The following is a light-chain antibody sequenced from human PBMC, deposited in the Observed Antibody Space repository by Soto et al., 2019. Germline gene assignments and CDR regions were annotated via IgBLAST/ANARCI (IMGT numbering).Light chain of an antibody. Sequence: EIVLTQSPATLSLSPGERATLSCRASQSVGSSLAWYQQKPGQAPRLLIYDTFNRATGVPARFSGSGSGTDFTLTISSLEPEDFAVFYCQQRTNWPLTFVGGTKVEIK. CDR2: DTF. CDR1: QSVGSS. J-gene: IGKJ4*01. CDR3: QQRTNWPLT. V-gene: IGKV3-11*01.